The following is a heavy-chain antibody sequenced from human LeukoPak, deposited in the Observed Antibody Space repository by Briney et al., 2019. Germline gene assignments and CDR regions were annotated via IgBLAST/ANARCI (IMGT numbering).Heavy chain of an antibody. J-gene: IGHJ4*02. CDR1: GFTFDIYT. CDR2: ISSSGSFI. V-gene: IGHV3-21*04. CDR3: AKDHHLMWELTTYYFDY. D-gene: IGHD1-26*01. Sequence: GGSLRLSCTGSGFTFDIYTMSWVRQAPGKGLEWVSSISSSGSFIYYAASVKGRFTISRDNSKNSLYLQMNSLRTEDTALYYCAKDHHLMWELTTYYFDYWGQGTLVTVSS.